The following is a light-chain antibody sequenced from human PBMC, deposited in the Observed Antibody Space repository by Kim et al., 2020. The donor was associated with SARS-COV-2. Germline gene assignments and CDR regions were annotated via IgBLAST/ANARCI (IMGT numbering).Light chain of an antibody. Sequence: GQSITISCTGTSSDIGGYEYVSWYQQHPGKAPKLIIYDVRDRPSGISNRFSGSKSGNTASLIISSLQAADEADYYCFSYTSSGTYVFGSATKVTVL. CDR2: DVR. CDR3: FSYTSSGTYV. V-gene: IGLV2-14*03. CDR1: SSDIGGYEY. J-gene: IGLJ1*01.